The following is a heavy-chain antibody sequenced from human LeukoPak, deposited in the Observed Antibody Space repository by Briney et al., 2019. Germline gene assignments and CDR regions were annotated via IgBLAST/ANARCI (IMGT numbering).Heavy chain of an antibody. V-gene: IGHV4-61*01. J-gene: IGHJ6*03. CDR1: GGSISSSSYY. D-gene: IGHD6-6*01. Sequence: PSETLSLTCTVSGGSISSSSYYWSWIRQPPGKGLEWIGYIYYSGSTNYNPSLKSRVTISVDTSKNQFSLKLSSVTAADTAVYYCARTSSSFSYYYYYYYMDVWGKGTTVTVSS. CDR3: ARTSSSFSYYYYYYYMDV. CDR2: IYYSGST.